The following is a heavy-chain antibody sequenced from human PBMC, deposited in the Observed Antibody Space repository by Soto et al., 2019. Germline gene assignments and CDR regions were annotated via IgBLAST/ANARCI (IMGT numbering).Heavy chain of an antibody. J-gene: IGHJ4*02. D-gene: IGHD3-22*01. CDR2: ISGSGGST. CDR3: AKDQRGITMTVVVTELYFDY. V-gene: IGHV3-23*01. Sequence: GGSLRLSCAASGFTFSSYAMSWVRQAPGKGLEWVSAISGSGGSTYYADSVKGRFTISRDNSKNTLYLQMNSLRAEDTAVYYCAKDQRGITMTVVVTELYFDYWGQGTLVTVSS. CDR1: GFTFSSYA.